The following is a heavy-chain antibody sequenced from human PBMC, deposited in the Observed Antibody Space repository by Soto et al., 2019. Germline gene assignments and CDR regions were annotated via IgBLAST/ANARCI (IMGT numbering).Heavy chain of an antibody. CDR1: RFTVSTYW. D-gene: IGHD2-15*01. J-gene: IGHJ5*02. CDR2: MSTGGTYT. CDR3: ARTFVDGMAGFGP. Sequence: GGSLRLSCAASRFTVSTYWMHWVRQVQGKGLVWVSRMSTGGTYTNYANSVTGRLTISRDSARNPLFLQRNYLPGEETAVTYCARTFVDGMAGFGPWGQGTLVTVSS. V-gene: IGHV3-74*01.